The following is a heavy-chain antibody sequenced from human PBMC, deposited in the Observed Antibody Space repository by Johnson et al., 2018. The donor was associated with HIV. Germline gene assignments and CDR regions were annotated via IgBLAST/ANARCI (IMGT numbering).Heavy chain of an antibody. J-gene: IGHJ3*02. CDR2: ISGSGGDDDT. V-gene: IGHV3-23*04. D-gene: IGHD5-18*01. Sequence: EVQLVESGGGLVQPGGSLRLSCAASGFTFSSYAMSWVRQAPGKGLEWVTRISGSGGDDDTYYADSVKGRFTISRDNSKNTLYLQMISLRAEDTAVYYCAKDPGGYSYHSDAFDIWGQGTKVTVSS. CDR1: GFTFSSYA. CDR3: AKDPGGYSYHSDAFDI.